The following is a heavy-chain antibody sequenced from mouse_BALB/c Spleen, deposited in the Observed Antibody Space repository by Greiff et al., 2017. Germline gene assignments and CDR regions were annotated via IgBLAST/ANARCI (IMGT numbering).Heavy chain of an antibody. CDR3: ARTYLSAMDY. J-gene: IGHJ4*01. CDR2: ISSGSSTI. Sequence: EVHLVESGGGLVQPGGSRKLSCAASGFTFSSFGMHWVRQAPEKGLEWVAYISSGSSTIYYADTVKGRFTISRDNPKNTLFLQMTSLRSEDTAMYYCARTYLSAMDYWGQGTSVTVSS. D-gene: IGHD1-1*01. CDR1: GFTFSSFG. V-gene: IGHV5-17*02.